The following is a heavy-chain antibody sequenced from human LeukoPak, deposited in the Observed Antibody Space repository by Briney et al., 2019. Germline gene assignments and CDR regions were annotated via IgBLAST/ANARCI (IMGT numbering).Heavy chain of an antibody. V-gene: IGHV3-33*06. J-gene: IGHJ5*02. CDR3: AKDPRSYDSSGYYYPAP. D-gene: IGHD3-22*01. Sequence: KSLRRSYAASGVTFSSYGMHCVRHDPGKGLVWVGDIRNDGNNKYYADSVKGRFTISRDNSKNTLYLQMNSPRAEDTAVYYCAKDPRSYDSSGYYYPAPWGQGTLVTVSS. CDR2: IRNDGNNK. CDR1: GVTFSSYG.